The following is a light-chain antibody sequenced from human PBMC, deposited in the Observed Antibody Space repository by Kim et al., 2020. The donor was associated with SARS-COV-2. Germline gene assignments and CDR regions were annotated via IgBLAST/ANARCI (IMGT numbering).Light chain of an antibody. Sequence: VSPGESATLSCRASQSVSSNLAWYQQTPGQAPRLLIYGASTRATGIPARFSGSGSGTEFTLTISSLQSEDFAVYYCQQYNNWPPLTFGGGTKVEI. CDR1: QSVSSN. V-gene: IGKV3D-15*01. J-gene: IGKJ4*01. CDR3: QQYNNWPPLT. CDR2: GAS.